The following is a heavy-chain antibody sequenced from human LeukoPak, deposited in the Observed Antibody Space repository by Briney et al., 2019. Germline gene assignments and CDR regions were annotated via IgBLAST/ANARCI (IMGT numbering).Heavy chain of an antibody. D-gene: IGHD1-26*01. CDR2: INLDGGAK. CDR1: ALTVIIYW. CDR3: ARSPPYNGSSTDFAS. Sequence: GGSLRLSCAAAALTVIIYWMSCVPQAPGKRLWCGSNINLDGGAKYYVDSVKVRFTISRANAKNSLHLQMNRLSAEDTAVYSRARSPPYNGSSTDFASRGPGNLVTVSS. J-gene: IGHJ4*02. V-gene: IGHV3-7*01.